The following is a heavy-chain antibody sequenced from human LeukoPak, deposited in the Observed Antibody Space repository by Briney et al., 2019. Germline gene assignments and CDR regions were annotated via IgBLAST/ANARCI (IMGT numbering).Heavy chain of an antibody. J-gene: IGHJ4*02. CDR2: INHSGST. CDR3: ARGGGVAVADYFFDY. CDR1: GGSISSYY. Sequence: SETLSLTCTVSGGSISSYYWSWIRQPPGKGPDWIGEINHSGSTNYNPSLKSRVTVSVDTAKNQVSLKLTSVTAADTAVYYCARGGGVAVADYFFDYWGQGTLVTVSS. V-gene: IGHV4-34*01. D-gene: IGHD6-19*01.